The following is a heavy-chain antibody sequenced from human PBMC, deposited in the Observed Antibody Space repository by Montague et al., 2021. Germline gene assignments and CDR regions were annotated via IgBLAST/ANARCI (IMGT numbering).Heavy chain of an antibody. CDR2: VYYTGTT. CDR1: GDSINFYY. D-gene: IGHD1-26*01. Sequence: SETLSLTCTVSGDSINFYYWSWIRQPPGKGLEWIGYVYYTGTTNYNPSLKSRVTISVDTSRNQFFLNVNSVTAADTAVYYCARKGTKWDYWGQGTLVTVSS. J-gene: IGHJ4*02. V-gene: IGHV4-59*01. CDR3: ARKGTKWDY.